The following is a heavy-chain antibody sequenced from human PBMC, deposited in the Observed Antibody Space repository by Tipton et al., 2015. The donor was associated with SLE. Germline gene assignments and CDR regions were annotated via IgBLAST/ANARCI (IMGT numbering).Heavy chain of an antibody. D-gene: IGHD3-10*01. CDR1: GGSMNTTNW. CDR3: ARISRGVAMDV. J-gene: IGHJ6*02. CDR2: INYWGNT. V-gene: IGHV4/OR15-8*02. Sequence: GLVKPSETLSLSCAVSGGSMNTTNWWSWVRQPPGKGLEWIGEINYWGNTNYNPSFKSRVTVSIDKSKNQFYLRVNSVTAADTAVFYCARISRGVAMDVWGPGTTVTVSS.